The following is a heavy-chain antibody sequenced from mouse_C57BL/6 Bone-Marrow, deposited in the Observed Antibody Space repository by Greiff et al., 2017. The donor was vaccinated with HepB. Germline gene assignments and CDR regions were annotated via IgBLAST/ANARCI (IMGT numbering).Heavy chain of an antibody. CDR2: IHHSDSDT. V-gene: IGHV1-74*01. CDR3: AIWEGVADY. J-gene: IGHJ2*01. CDR1: GYTFTSYW. D-gene: IGHD1-3*01. Sequence: VQLLQPGADLVKPGASVKVSCKASGYTFTSYWMHWVKQTPGQGLEWIGRIHHSDSDTNSNQKFKGKATFTVDKSSSTAYMQLSSLTSEVSAVSYCAIWEGVADYWGQGTTLTVSS.